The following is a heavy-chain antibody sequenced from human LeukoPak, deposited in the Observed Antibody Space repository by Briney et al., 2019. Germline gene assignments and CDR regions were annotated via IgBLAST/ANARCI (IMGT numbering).Heavy chain of an antibody. CDR2: MNPNSGNT. J-gene: IGHJ6*03. CDR1: GYTFTGYY. D-gene: IGHD2-21*01. V-gene: IGHV1-8*03. CDR3: ARGLLFPYYYYMDV. Sequence: ASVKVSCKASGYTFTGYYMHWVRQAPGQGLEWMGWMNPNSGNTGYAQKFHGRLTISRNTSISTVYMELSSLRSEDTAVYYCARGLLFPYYYYMDVWGKGTTVTVSS.